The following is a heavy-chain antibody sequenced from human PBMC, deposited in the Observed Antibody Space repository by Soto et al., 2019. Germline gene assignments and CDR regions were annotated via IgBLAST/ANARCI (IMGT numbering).Heavy chain of an antibody. CDR3: ARAFSTSTFFIDS. CDR2: ISSDGNNK. J-gene: IGHJ5*01. D-gene: IGHD2-2*01. V-gene: IGHV3-30-3*01. CDR1: GFTFSSSA. Sequence: QVQLVESGGGAVHPGRSLTVSCAASGFTFSSSAMHWVRQAPGKGLEWVAVISSDGNNKFYADFVEGRFSISRDNSKNKLYLEVNSLTTEDTAVYYCARAFSTSTFFIDSWGRGPRSPSPQ.